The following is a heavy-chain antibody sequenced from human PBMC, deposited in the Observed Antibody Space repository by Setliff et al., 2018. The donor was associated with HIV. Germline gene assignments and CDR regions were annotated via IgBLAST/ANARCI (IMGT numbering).Heavy chain of an antibody. CDR2: IKQDGSEK. D-gene: IGHD3-10*01. Sequence: GGSLRLSCVASGFTFSRGWMSWVRQAPGKGLEWVGNIKQDGSEKYYVDSVKGRFTISRDNAKNSLYLQMNSLRADDTAMYYCACPKEGYSGSGGAFQIWGQGTMVTVSS. V-gene: IGHV3-7*01. CDR3: ACPKEGYSGSGGAFQI. CDR1: GFTFSRGW. J-gene: IGHJ3*02.